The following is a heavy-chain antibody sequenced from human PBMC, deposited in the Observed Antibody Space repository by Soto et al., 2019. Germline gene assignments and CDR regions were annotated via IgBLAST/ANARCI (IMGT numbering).Heavy chain of an antibody. CDR3: AKVNSGTYYGSFDY. Sequence: GGSLRLSCAASGFTFNSFAMTWVRQAPGKGLEWVSTIGGSGGGTYYADSVKGRFTVFRDNSQNTLYLQMSSLRPDDTAVYYCAKVNSGTYYGSFDYWGQGTLVTVSS. J-gene: IGHJ4*02. D-gene: IGHD1-26*01. CDR1: GFTFNSFA. V-gene: IGHV3-23*01. CDR2: IGGSGGGT.